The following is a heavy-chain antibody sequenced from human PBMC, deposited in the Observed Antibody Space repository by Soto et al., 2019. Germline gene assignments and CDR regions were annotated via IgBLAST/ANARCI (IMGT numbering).Heavy chain of an antibody. V-gene: IGHV3-23*01. Sequence: PGGSLRLSCAASGFIFSSSAMSWVRQAPGKGLDWVSAISGSGAATYYADSVKGRFTISRDNSKNTLYLQMNNLKTEDTAIYYCTRARSGYPMDFRGQGTRVTVSS. CDR1: GFIFSSSA. D-gene: IGHD3-22*01. CDR2: ISGSGAAT. J-gene: IGHJ4*02. CDR3: TRARSGYPMDF.